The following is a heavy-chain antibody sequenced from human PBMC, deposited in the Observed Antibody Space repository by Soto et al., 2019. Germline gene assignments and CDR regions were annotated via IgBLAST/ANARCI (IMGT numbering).Heavy chain of an antibody. D-gene: IGHD6-19*01. CDR2: INPNNGVT. V-gene: IGHV1-2*02. CDR1: GYMFTGFY. Sequence: GASVKVSCKASGYMFTGFYLHWVRQAPGQGLEWMGWINPNNGVTTYAKNFQGRVTMTRDSSISTAYMELSSLRSDDTAVYFCAAAAIPVAGRHPDFWGQGTLVTVSS. CDR3: AAAAIPVAGRHPDF. J-gene: IGHJ4*02.